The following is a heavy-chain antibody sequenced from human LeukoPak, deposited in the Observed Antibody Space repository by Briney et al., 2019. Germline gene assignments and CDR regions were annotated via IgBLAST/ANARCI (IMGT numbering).Heavy chain of an antibody. V-gene: IGHV4-59*01. CDR3: ARSLADRGNYYGSGSSGPRRRNYYYYYMDV. D-gene: IGHD3-10*01. CDR2: IYYSGST. Sequence: KPSETLSLTCTVSGGSISSYYWSWIRQPPGKGLEWIGYIYYSGSTNYNPSLKSRVTISVDTSKNQFSLKLSSVTAADTAVYYCARSLADRGNYYGSGSSGPRRRNYYYYYMDVWGKGTTVTISS. CDR1: GGSISSYY. J-gene: IGHJ6*03.